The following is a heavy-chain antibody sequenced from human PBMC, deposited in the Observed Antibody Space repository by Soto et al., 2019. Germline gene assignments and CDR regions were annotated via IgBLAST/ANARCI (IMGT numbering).Heavy chain of an antibody. CDR3: ARAVAAAGSGFAFDS. V-gene: IGHV4-38-2*01. CDR2: IYYSGSS. CDR1: GYSISSGYY. J-gene: IGHJ4*02. Sequence: SETLSLTXAVSGYSISSGYYWGWIRQPPGKGLEWIGSIYYSGSSNYNPSLRSRVTILVDTPKNQFSLKLTSVSAADTAVYYCARAVAAAGSGFAFDSWGQGTLVTVSS. D-gene: IGHD6-13*01.